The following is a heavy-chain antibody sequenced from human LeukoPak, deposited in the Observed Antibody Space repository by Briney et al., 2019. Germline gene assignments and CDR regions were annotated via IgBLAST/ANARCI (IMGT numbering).Heavy chain of an antibody. D-gene: IGHD6-13*01. V-gene: IGHV4-34*01. CDR3: ARGDSSSWYRTSYFDY. CDR1: GGSFSGYY. Sequence: SETLSLTCAVCGGSFSGYYWSWIRQPPGKGLEWIGEINHSGSTNYNPSLKSRVTISVDTSKNQFSLKLSSVTAADTAVYYCARGDSSSWYRTSYFDYWGQGTLVTVSS. J-gene: IGHJ4*02. CDR2: INHSGST.